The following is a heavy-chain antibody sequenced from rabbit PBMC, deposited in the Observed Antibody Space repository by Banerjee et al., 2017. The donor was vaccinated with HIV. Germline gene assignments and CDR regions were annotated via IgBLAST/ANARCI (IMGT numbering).Heavy chain of an antibody. D-gene: IGHD3-1*01. J-gene: IGHJ4*01. V-gene: IGHV1S40*01. CDR2: INAYTGKP. CDR3: ARDLASVVGWNFGW. Sequence: VRQAPGEGLEWIACINAYTGKPVYATWAKGRFTISRASSTTVTLQMTSLTAADTATYFCARDLASVVGWNFGWWGPGTLVTVS.